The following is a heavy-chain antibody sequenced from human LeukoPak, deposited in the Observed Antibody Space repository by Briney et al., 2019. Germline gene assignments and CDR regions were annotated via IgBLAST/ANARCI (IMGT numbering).Heavy chain of an antibody. V-gene: IGHV4-39*07. CDR1: GGSISSSSYY. CDR2: IYYSGST. Sequence: SETLSLTCTVSGGSISSSSYYWGWIRQPPGKGLEWIGSIYYSGSTNYNPSLKSRVTISVDTSKNQFSLKLSSVTAADTAVYYCARGKGPYYDFWTYYYYYMDVWGKGTTVTVSS. J-gene: IGHJ6*03. D-gene: IGHD3-3*01. CDR3: ARGKGPYYDFWTYYYYYMDV.